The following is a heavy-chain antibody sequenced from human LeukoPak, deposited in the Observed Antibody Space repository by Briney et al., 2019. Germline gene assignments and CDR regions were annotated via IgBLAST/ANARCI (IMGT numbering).Heavy chain of an antibody. CDR3: ARGIGTDY. Sequence: PGGSLRLSCAASGFTFSNYWMTWVRQAPGKGLEWMANIKQDGSEKYYVDSVKGRFTISRDNAKNSLYLQMNSLRAEDTAVYYCARGIGTDYWGQGTLVIVSA. D-gene: IGHD1-1*01. V-gene: IGHV3-7*01. J-gene: IGHJ4*02. CDR2: IKQDGSEK. CDR1: GFTFSNYW.